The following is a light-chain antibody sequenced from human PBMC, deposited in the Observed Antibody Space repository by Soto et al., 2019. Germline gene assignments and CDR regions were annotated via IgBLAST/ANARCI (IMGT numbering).Light chain of an antibody. CDR3: QQYDYSRS. CDR1: PNLSTS. Sequence: GDSVTITCRCSPNLSTSLAGSQHKPGAAPKLLLYDFSNLASGVPSKFSGSGSGTXFTLSXXSLLSDDSATLYCQQYDYSRSLGQATKVDIK. CDR2: DFS. V-gene: IGKV1-5*01. J-gene: IGKJ2*03.